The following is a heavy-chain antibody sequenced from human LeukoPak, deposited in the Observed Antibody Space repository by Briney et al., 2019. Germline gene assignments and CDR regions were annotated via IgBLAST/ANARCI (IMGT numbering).Heavy chain of an antibody. CDR1: GFAFSDYG. CDR3: AELGITMIGGV. J-gene: IGHJ6*04. V-gene: IGHV3-23*01. CDR2: ISGSGIST. Sequence: GGSLRLSCAAAGFAFSDYGMNWVRQAPGKGLEWVSGISGSGISTYYADSVKGRFTISRDNAKNSLYLQMNSLRAEDTAVYYCAELGITMIGGVWGKGTTVTISS. D-gene: IGHD3-10*02.